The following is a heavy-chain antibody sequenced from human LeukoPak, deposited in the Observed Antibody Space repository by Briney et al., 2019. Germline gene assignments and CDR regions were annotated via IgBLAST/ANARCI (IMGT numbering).Heavy chain of an antibody. CDR1: GYSSTSYW. CDR2: IYPGDSDT. V-gene: IGHV5-51*01. Sequence: GESLKISCKGSGYSSTSYWIGWVRQMPGKGLEWMGIIYPGDSDTRYSPSFQGQVTISADKTTSTAYLQWSSLKASDTAMYYCARLNYYDSSGYYINFDYWGQGTLVTVSS. CDR3: ARLNYYDSSGYYINFDY. J-gene: IGHJ4*02. D-gene: IGHD3-22*01.